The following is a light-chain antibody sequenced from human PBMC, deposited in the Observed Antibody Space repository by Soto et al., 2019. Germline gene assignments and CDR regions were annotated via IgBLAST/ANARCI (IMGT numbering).Light chain of an antibody. CDR2: GAS. J-gene: IGKJ5*01. Sequence: EIVMTQSPATLSVSPGERFTLSCRASQSVRNNLAWYQQKPGQAPRLLIYGASSRATGIPDRFSGSGSGTDFTLTISRLEPEDFAVYYCQQYGSSPQITFGQGTRLEIK. CDR3: QQYGSSPQIT. CDR1: QSVRNN. V-gene: IGKV3-20*01.